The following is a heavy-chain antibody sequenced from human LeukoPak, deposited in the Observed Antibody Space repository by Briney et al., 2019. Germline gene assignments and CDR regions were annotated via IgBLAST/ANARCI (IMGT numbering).Heavy chain of an antibody. D-gene: IGHD3-22*01. J-gene: IGHJ4*01. V-gene: IGHV1-18*01. CDR3: ALTPHYYDSTRDVDY. CDR2: ISAYNGNT. Sequence: ASVKVSCKASGYTFTSYGISWVRQAPGQGLEWMGWISAYNGNTNYAQKLQGRVTMTTDTSTSTAYMELRSLRSDDTAVYYCALTPHYYDSTRDVDYWGQGTLVTVSS. CDR1: GYTFTSYG.